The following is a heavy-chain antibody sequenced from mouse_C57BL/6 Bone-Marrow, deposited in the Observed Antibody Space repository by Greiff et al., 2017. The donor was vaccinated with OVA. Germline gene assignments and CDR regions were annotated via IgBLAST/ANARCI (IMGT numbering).Heavy chain of an antibody. CDR3: ARRGRITRAWFAY. D-gene: IGHD2-4*01. CDR1: GYTFTSYW. Sequence: QVQLQQPGAELVMPGASVKLSCKASGYTFTSYWMHWVKQRPGQGLEWIGEIDPSDSYTNYNQKFKGKSTLTVDKSSSTAYMQLSSLTSEDSAVDDGARRGRITRAWFAYWGQGTLVTVSA. CDR2: IDPSDSYT. J-gene: IGHJ3*01. V-gene: IGHV1-69*01.